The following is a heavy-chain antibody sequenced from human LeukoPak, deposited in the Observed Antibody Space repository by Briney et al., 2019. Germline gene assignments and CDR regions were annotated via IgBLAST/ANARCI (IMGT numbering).Heavy chain of an antibody. V-gene: IGHV4-59*05. CDR2: IYYSKNT. CDR3: VSPRGFSYGYFDY. D-gene: IGHD5-18*01. CDR1: GGSISSYY. J-gene: IGHJ4*02. Sequence: PSETLSLTCTVSGGSISSYYWSWIRQAPGKGLEWIGSIYYSKNTYYNPSLKSRVTISADTSKNQFSLTLGSVSATDTAVYYCVSPRGFSYGYFDYWGQGTLATVSS.